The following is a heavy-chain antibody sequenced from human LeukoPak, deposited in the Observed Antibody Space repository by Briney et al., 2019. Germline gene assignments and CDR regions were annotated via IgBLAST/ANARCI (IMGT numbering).Heavy chain of an antibody. CDR1: GYTFTSYD. J-gene: IGHJ4*02. CDR3: ARRSAYGSGSYCVDY. Sequence: ASVTVSCKAPGYTFTSYDINWVRQATGQGLEWMGWMNPNSGNTGYAQKFQGRVTITRNTSITTTYMELSSLRSEDTAEYYCARRSAYGSGSYCVDYWGQGTLVTVSS. V-gene: IGHV1-8*03. D-gene: IGHD3-10*01. CDR2: MNPNSGNT.